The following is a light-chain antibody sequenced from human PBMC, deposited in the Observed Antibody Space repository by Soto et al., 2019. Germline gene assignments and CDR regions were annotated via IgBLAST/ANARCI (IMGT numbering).Light chain of an antibody. CDR1: QSVSSNY. CDR3: QQYYNWPRT. Sequence: DIVLTPSPGTLSLSPGERATLSCRATQSVSSNYLAWYQQKPGQAPRLLIYGASSRATGIPDRFSGSGSGTDFTLTISRLEPEDFAVYYCQQYYNWPRTFGQGTKVDIK. V-gene: IGKV3-20*01. CDR2: GAS. J-gene: IGKJ1*01.